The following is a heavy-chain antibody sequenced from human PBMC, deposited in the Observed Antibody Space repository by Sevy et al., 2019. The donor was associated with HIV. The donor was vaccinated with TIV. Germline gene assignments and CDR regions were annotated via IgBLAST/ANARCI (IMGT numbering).Heavy chain of an antibody. D-gene: IGHD3-16*02. CDR3: ARDRMIMLGGVIVPHDY. CDR1: GFTFSSYA. CDR2: ISYDGSNK. Sequence: GGSLRLSCAASGFTFSSYAMHWVRQAPGKGLEWVAVISYDGSNKYYADSVKGRFTISRDNSKNTLYLQMNSLRAEDTAVYYCARDRMIMLGGVIVPHDYWGQGTLVTVSS. J-gene: IGHJ4*02. V-gene: IGHV3-30-3*01.